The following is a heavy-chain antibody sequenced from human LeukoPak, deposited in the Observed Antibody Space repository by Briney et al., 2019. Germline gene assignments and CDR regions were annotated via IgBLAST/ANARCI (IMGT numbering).Heavy chain of an antibody. CDR1: GFTFDDYA. Sequence: PGGSLRLSCAASGFTFDDYAMHWVRQAPGKGLEWVSGISWNSGSIGYADSVKGRFTISRDNAKDTLYLQMNSLRAEDTALYYCAKDPKEWEELYYFDYWAQGPLVTVSS. CDR3: AKDPKEWEELYYFDY. CDR2: ISWNSGSI. J-gene: IGHJ4*02. D-gene: IGHD1-26*01. V-gene: IGHV3-9*01.